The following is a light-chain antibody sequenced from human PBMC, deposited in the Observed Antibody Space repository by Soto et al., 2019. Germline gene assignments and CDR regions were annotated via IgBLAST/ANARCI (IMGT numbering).Light chain of an antibody. CDR2: GAS. CDR1: QSVSSSY. J-gene: IGKJ2*01. CDR3: QQYGSSPYT. V-gene: IGKV3-20*01. Sequence: EFVLTQSPGTLSLSPGERATLSCRASQSVSSSYLAWYQQKPGQAPRLLIYGASSRATGIPDRFSGSGSGTDFTLTISRLEPEDFAVYYCQQYGSSPYTFGQGTKLEIK.